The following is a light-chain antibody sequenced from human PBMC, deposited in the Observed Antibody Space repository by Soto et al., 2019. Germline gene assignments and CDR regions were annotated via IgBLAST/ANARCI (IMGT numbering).Light chain of an antibody. CDR3: TSYTSISTGV. V-gene: IGLV2-14*01. Sequence: QSALSQPAYVSGSPGQSITISCTGTSSDVGAQNFVSWFQQHPGEAPKLIIFEVSNRPSGVSNRFSGSKSGNTASLTISGLQAEDEADYYCTSYTSISTGVFGGGTKLTVL. CDR2: EVS. J-gene: IGLJ3*02. CDR1: SSDVGAQNF.